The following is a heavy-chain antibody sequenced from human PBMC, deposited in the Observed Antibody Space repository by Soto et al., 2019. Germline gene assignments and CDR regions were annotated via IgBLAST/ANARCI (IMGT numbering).Heavy chain of an antibody. CDR2: ISDNGGSA. J-gene: IGHJ4*02. Sequence: RLSCAASGFTFSSYAMSWVRQAPGKGLEWVSLISDNGGSAYYADSVKGRFTISRDNSKNTLYLQMNTLRAEDTAVYYCAKAPLGYCTSTSCLYYFDSWGQGTLVTVSS. D-gene: IGHD2-2*01. V-gene: IGHV3-23*01. CDR3: AKAPLGYCTSTSCLYYFDS. CDR1: GFTFSSYA.